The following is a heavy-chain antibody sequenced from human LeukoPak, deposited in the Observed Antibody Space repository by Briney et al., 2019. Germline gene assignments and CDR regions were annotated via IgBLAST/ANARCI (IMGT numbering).Heavy chain of an antibody. CDR3: ARGPYSSSWYYYYCGMDV. CDR1: GGSFSGYY. Sequence: TSETLSLTCAVYGGSFSGYYWSWIRQPPGKGLEWIGEINHSGSTNYNPSLKSRVTISVDTSKNQFSLKLSSVTAADTAVYYCARGPYSSSWYYYYCGMDVWGQGTTVTVSS. CDR2: INHSGST. J-gene: IGHJ6*02. V-gene: IGHV4-34*01. D-gene: IGHD6-13*01.